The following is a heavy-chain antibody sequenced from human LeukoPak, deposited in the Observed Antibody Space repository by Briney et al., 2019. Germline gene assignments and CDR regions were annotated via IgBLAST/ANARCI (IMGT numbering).Heavy chain of an antibody. D-gene: IGHD1-26*01. CDR3: ARVGLMSGSPREDDY. V-gene: IGHV1-2*02. CDR2: INPNSGGT. CDR1: GYTFTGYY. Sequence: ASVRVSCKASGYTFTGYYMHWVRQARGQGLEWMGWINPNSGGTNYAQKFQGRVTMTRDTSISTACMELSRLRSDDTAVYYCARVGLMSGSPREDDYWGQGTLVTVSS. J-gene: IGHJ4*02.